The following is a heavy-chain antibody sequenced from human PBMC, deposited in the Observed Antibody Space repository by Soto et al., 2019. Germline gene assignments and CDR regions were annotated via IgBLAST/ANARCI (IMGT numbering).Heavy chain of an antibody. CDR1: GFTFSSYG. Sequence: QVQLVESGGGVVQPGRSLRLSCAASGFTFSSYGMHWVRXXPGXXXXWVAVISYDGSNKYYADSVKGRFTISRDNSKXXXXXXXXXXXXXXXXXXXXXXXXXXXXXXXXXYWGQGTLVTVSS. J-gene: IGHJ4*02. CDR3: XXXXXXXXXXXXXY. V-gene: IGHV3-30*03. CDR2: ISYDGSNK.